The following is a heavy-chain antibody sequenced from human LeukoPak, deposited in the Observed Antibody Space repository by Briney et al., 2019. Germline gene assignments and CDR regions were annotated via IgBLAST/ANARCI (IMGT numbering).Heavy chain of an antibody. J-gene: IGHJ4*02. Sequence: GGPLRPSCAGSGFSFGSFEMRWVGQAPRKRLEWVSAISGSGGSTYYADSVKGRFTISRDNSKNTLYLQMNSLRAEDTAVYYCVRDLREADHWGLGTLVTVSS. CDR3: VRDLREADH. V-gene: IGHV3-23*01. CDR1: GFSFGSFE. D-gene: IGHD1-26*01. CDR2: ISGSGGST.